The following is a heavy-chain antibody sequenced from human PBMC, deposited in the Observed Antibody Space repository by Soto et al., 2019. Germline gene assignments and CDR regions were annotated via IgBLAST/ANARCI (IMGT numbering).Heavy chain of an antibody. CDR1: GGSFSGYY. Sequence: SETLSLTCAVYGGSFSGYYWSWIRQPPGKGLEWIGEINHSGSTNYNPSLKSRVTISVDTSKNQFSLKLSSVTAADTAVYYCARGDRGEYYFDYWGQGTLVTVSS. D-gene: IGHD3-10*01. J-gene: IGHJ4*02. V-gene: IGHV4-34*01. CDR2: INHSGST. CDR3: ARGDRGEYYFDY.